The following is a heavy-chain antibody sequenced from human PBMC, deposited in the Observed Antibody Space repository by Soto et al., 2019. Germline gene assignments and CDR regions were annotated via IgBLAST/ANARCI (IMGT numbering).Heavy chain of an antibody. Sequence: TLSLTCALYRQSFRGYYWNWMRQPPGKGLEWIGEINHSGSTNYNPSLKSRVTISVDTSKNQFSLKLSSVTAADTAVYYCGGGYNYYYYYYGMDVWGQGTTVT. J-gene: IGHJ6*02. V-gene: IGHV4-34*01. CDR2: INHSGST. D-gene: IGHD5-12*01. CDR1: RQSFRGYY. CDR3: GGGYNYYYYYYGMDV.